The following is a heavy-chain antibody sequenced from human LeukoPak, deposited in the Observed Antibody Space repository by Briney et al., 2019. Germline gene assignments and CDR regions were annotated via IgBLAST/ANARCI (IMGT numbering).Heavy chain of an antibody. J-gene: IGHJ5*02. CDR2: IYYSGST. CDR1: GGSISSYY. CDR3: AREGGYHDSGSNWFDP. V-gene: IGHV4-59*01. Sequence: PSETLSLTCTVSGGSISSYYWSWIRQPPGKGLEWIGYIYYSGSTNYNPSLKSRVTISVDTSKNQFSLKLSSVTAADTAVYYCAREGGYHDSGSNWFDPWGQGTLVTVSS. D-gene: IGHD3-22*01.